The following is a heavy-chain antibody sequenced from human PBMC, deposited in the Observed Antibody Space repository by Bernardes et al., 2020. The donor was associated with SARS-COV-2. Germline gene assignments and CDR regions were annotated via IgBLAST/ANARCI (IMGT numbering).Heavy chain of an antibody. J-gene: IGHJ6*03. CDR1: GGSISSYY. CDR2: IYTSGST. Sequence: SETLSLTCTVSGGSISSYYWSWIRQPAGKGLEWIGRIYTSGSTNYNPSLKSRVTMSVDTSKNQFSLKLSSVTAADTAVYYCAREGYSSSWYGSDYYYMDVWGKGTTVTVSS. D-gene: IGHD6-13*01. CDR3: AREGYSSSWYGSDYYYMDV. V-gene: IGHV4-4*07.